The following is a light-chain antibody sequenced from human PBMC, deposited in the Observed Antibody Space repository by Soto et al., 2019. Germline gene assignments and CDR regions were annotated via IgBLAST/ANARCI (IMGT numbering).Light chain of an antibody. CDR1: SSNIGAGYD. CDR3: QSYDSSLSGSKV. CDR2: HNT. J-gene: IGLJ3*02. Sequence: QSVLTQPPSVSAAPGQGVTISCTGSSSNIGAGYDVHWYRQLPGTAPKLLIYHNTNRPSGVPDRFSGSKSGTSASLAITGHQAEDEAEYYCQSYDSSLSGSKVFGGGTKLTVL. V-gene: IGLV1-40*01.